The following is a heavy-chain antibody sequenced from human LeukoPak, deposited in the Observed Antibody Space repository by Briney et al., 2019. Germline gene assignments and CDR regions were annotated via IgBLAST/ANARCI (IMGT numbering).Heavy chain of an antibody. CDR1: GFTFSTYW. D-gene: IGHD1-7*01. V-gene: IGHV3-74*01. CDR2: INDDGSST. J-gene: IGHJ4*02. CDR3: ARGIGTFDY. Sequence: GGSLRLSCAASGFTFSTYWMHWVRQAPGKGLVWVSRINDDGSSTTYADSVKGRFTISRDNAKNTVYLQMNSLRAEDTAVYYCARGIGTFDYWGQGTLVTDSS.